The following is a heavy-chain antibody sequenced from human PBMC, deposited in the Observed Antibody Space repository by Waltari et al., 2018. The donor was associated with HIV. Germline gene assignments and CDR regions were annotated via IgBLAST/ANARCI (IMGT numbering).Heavy chain of an antibody. J-gene: IGHJ6*02. D-gene: IGHD3-16*01. Sequence: QVQLQESGPGLVRPSQTLSLTCTVSGGSISSAGYYWSWIRQPPGKGLDWIGNIYSSGSTYYNPSLKIRGTISVDTSKNQFSLKLKSVTAADTAVYYCARGGVSYHDMDVWGQGTTVTVSS. CDR2: IYSSGST. CDR3: ARGGVSYHDMDV. CDR1: GGSISSAGYY. V-gene: IGHV4-30-4*01.